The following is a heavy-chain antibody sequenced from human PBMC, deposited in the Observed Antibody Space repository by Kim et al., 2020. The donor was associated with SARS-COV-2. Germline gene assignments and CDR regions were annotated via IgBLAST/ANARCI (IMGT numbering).Heavy chain of an antibody. CDR1: GYTFTSYD. V-gene: IGHV1-8*01. Sequence: ASVKVSCKASGYTFTSYDINWVRQATGQGLEWMGWMNPNSGNTGYAQKFQGRVTMTRNTSISTAYMELSSLRSEDTAVYYCATRQKSGDYVNWYFDLWGRGTLVTVSS. J-gene: IGHJ2*01. D-gene: IGHD2-21*02. CDR2: MNPNSGNT. CDR3: ATRQKSGDYVNWYFDL.